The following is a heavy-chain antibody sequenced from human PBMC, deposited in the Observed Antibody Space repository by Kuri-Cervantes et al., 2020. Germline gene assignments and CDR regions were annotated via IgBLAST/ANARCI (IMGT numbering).Heavy chain of an antibody. J-gene: IGHJ4*02. Sequence: GGSLRLSCAASGFTFSSYEMNWVRQAPGKGLEWVSGITGSGGSTYYADSVKGRFTISRDNSKNTLYLQIDSLRAEDTAIYYCAKRMSYSSSWYYFDYWGQGTLVTVSS. CDR2: ITGSGGST. V-gene: IGHV3-23*01. CDR3: AKRMSYSSSWYYFDY. D-gene: IGHD6-13*01. CDR1: GFTFSSYE.